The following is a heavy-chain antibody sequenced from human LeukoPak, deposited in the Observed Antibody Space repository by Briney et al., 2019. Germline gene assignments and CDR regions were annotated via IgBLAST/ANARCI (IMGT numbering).Heavy chain of an antibody. J-gene: IGHJ4*02. V-gene: IGHV1-69*13. CDR3: ARVNLYCNSTSCQDY. CDR2: IIPIFGTA. Sequence: GASVKVSCKASGGTFSSYAISWVRQAPGQGLEWMGGIIPIFGTANYAQKFQGGVTITADESTSTAYMELSSLRSEDTAVYYCARVNLYCNSTSCQDYWGQGTLVTVSS. D-gene: IGHD2-2*01. CDR1: GGTFSSYA.